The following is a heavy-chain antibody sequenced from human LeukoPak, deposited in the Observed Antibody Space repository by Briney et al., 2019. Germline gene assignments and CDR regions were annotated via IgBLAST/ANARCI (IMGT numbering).Heavy chain of an antibody. Sequence: GGSLRLSCAASGFTFSTFAMQWVRKAPAKRLEYVSGMDDVGTTIFYADSVKGRFIMSRDNSRDTLYLQMGSLRPEDTAVYYCARDGKAKNDYWGQGVLVTVST. CDR1: GFTFSTFA. CDR3: ARDGKAKNDY. V-gene: IGHV3-64*02. CDR2: MDDVGTTI. D-gene: IGHD1-26*01. J-gene: IGHJ4*02.